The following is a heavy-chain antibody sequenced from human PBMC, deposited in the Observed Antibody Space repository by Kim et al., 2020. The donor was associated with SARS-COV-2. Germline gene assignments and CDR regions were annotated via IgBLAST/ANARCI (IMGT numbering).Heavy chain of an antibody. D-gene: IGHD5-12*01. CDR3: SRELTITDY. J-gene: IGHJ4*02. CDR2: TI. V-gene: IGHV3-11*01. Sequence: TIFYADSVKGRLTGPRDNAENSLFLQMNRLRAEDTALYFCSRELTITDYWGQGTLVTVSS.